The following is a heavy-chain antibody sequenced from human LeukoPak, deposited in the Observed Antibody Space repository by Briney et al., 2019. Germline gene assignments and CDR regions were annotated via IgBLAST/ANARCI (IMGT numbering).Heavy chain of an antibody. CDR2: ISSSSSYI. Sequence: GGSLRLSCAGSGFTFSSYSMNWVRQAPGKGLEWVSSISSSSSYICYADSVKGRFTISRDNAKNSLYLQMNSLRAEDTAVYYCARGPPYFGSGNYYHIVDYWGQGTLVTVSS. J-gene: IGHJ4*02. V-gene: IGHV3-21*04. D-gene: IGHD3-10*01. CDR1: GFTFSSYS. CDR3: ARGPPYFGSGNYYHIVDY.